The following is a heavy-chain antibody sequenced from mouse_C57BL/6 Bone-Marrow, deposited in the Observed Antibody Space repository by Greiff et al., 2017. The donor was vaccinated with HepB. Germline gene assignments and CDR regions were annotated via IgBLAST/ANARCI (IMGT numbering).Heavy chain of an antibody. CDR3: ARGGFFTTVVARGYFDV. V-gene: IGHV1-52*01. J-gene: IGHJ1*03. CDR2: IDPSDSET. CDR1: GYTFTSYW. Sequence: QVHVKQPGAELVRPGSSVKLSCKASGYTFTSYWMHWVKQRPIQGLEWIGNIDPSDSETHYNQKFKDKATLTVDKSSSTAYMQLSSLTSEDSAVYYCARGGFFTTVVARGYFDVWGTGTTVTVSS. D-gene: IGHD1-1*01.